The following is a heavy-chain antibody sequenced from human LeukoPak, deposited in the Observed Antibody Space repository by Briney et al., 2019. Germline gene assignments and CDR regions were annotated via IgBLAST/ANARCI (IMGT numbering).Heavy chain of an antibody. Sequence: KPSETLSLSCTVSGYSISSGYYWGWIRQPPGKGREWVGIIYLRGSTYYNPSLRSRVTISVDSSQKQFSLMLSSVTAAETVGYCCARGLRGLFLGPMDVGGKGPTVTVPS. CDR1: GYSISSGYY. V-gene: IGHV4-38-2*02. CDR3: ARGLRGLFLGPMDV. J-gene: IGHJ6*03. D-gene: IGHD5-12*01. CDR2: IYLRGST.